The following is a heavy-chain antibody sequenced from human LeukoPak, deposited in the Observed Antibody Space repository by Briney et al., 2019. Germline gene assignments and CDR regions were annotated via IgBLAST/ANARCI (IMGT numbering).Heavy chain of an antibody. CDR1: GFTFSIYS. V-gene: IGHV3-21*01. D-gene: IGHD3-10*01. CDR3: ASYGSGIIGYGMHA. CDR2: ISSSSSYI. J-gene: IGHJ6*02. Sequence: GGSLRLSCAASGFTFSIYSMNWVRQAPGKGLEWVSSISSSSSYIYYADSVKGRFTISRDNAKNSLYLQMNSLRAEDTAVYYCASYGSGIIGYGMHAWGQGTTVTVSS.